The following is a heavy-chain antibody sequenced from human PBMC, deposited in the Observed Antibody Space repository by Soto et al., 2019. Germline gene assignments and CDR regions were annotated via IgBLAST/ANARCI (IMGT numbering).Heavy chain of an antibody. Sequence: QVRLVQSGAEVKKPGASVKVSCKASGYIFTNYYIHWVRQAPGQGLEWMAIINPNGGSTNCAQEFQGRITLTRATCTSTVYMDLSSLTSEDTAVYYSARGHYSGDTWCQGSLVTVSS. CDR2: INPNGGST. D-gene: IGHD2-21*01. V-gene: IGHV1-46*01. CDR3: ARGHYSGDT. CDR1: GYIFTNYY. J-gene: IGHJ4*02.